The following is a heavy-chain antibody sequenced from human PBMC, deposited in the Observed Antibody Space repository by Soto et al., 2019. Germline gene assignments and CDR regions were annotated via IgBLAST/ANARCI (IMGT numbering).Heavy chain of an antibody. D-gene: IGHD6-13*01. V-gene: IGHV1-18*04. CDR2: SSAYNGST. CDR3: ASDRGYSSSFTSYGAYHYYGMDV. Sequence: QVQLVQSGAEVKKPGASVKVSCKASGYTFTSYGISWVRQAPGQGLEWMGWSSAYNGSTNCAQKLQSGVNMITDNATSTADMELRSLRSDGTAVYYCASDRGYSSSFTSYGAYHYYGMDVWGQGTTVTVSS. J-gene: IGHJ6*02. CDR1: GYTFTSYG.